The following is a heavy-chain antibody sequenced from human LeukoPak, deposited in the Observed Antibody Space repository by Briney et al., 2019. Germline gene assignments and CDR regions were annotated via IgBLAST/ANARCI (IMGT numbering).Heavy chain of an antibody. V-gene: IGHV4-31*03. CDR3: ARVLTDFWSGYYNWFDP. Sequence: SETLSLTCTVSGGSISSGGYYWSWVRQHPGKGLEWIGYIYYSGSTYYNPSLKSRVTISVDTSKNQFSLKLSSVTAADTAVYYCARVLTDFWSGYYNWFDPWGQGTLVTVSS. J-gene: IGHJ5*02. CDR2: IYYSGST. CDR1: GGSISSGGYY. D-gene: IGHD3-3*01.